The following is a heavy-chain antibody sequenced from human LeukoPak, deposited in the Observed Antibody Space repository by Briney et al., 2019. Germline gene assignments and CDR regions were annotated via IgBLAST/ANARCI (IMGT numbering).Heavy chain of an antibody. CDR2: IIPIVGTA. CDR3: ARDGSGSYYKDY. D-gene: IGHD3-10*01. V-gene: IGHV1-69*13. Sequence: SVKVSCKASGGTFSSYAISWVRQAPGQGLEWMGGIIPIVGTANYAQKFQGRVTITADESTSTAYMELSSLRSEDTAVYYCARDGSGSYYKDYWGQGTLVTVSS. CDR1: GGTFSSYA. J-gene: IGHJ4*02.